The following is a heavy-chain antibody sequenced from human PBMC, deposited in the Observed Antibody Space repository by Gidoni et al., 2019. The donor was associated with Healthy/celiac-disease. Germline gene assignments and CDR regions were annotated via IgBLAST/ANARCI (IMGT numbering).Heavy chain of an antibody. Sequence: QLKLQESGPGLGKPSETLSLTCTVSGGSISSSSYYWGGLRQPPVKGLEWIGRIYYSGSNYYTPSLKSRVTISVDTSKNQFSLKLSSVTAADTAVYYCARQASRYFDYWVQGTLVTVSS. V-gene: IGHV4-39*01. J-gene: IGHJ4*02. CDR1: GGSISSSSYY. CDR3: ARQASRYFDY. CDR2: IYYSGSN.